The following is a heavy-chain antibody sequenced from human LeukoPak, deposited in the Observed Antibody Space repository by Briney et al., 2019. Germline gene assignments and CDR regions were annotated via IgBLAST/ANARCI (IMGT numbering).Heavy chain of an antibody. D-gene: IGHD6-19*01. J-gene: IGHJ4*02. Sequence: LRLSCAASGFTFSDYYMSWIRQAPGKGLEWIGEIYHSGSTNYSPSLRSRVTISIDKSNNLFSLKLNSVTAADTAVYYCASHSVAGSVYWGQGTLVTVSS. CDR3: ASHSVAGSVY. V-gene: IGHV4-34*01. CDR1: GFTFSDYY. CDR2: IYHSGST.